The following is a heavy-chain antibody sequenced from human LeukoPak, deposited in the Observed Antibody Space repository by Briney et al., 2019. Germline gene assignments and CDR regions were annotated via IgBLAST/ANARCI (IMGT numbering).Heavy chain of an antibody. CDR1: GFTLSSYW. V-gene: IGHV3-7*01. J-gene: IGHJ4*02. D-gene: IGHD3-9*01. Sequence: GGSLRLSCAAAGFTLSSYWMSWVRHAPGKGREWVANIKQDGSEKYYMDSVKGRFTISRENAKNSRYLQLNSLRAEDTAVYYCARLGGRGSRYFDWSGEYFDYWGQGTLVTVSS. CDR2: IKQDGSEK. CDR3: ARLGGRGSRYFDWSGEYFDY.